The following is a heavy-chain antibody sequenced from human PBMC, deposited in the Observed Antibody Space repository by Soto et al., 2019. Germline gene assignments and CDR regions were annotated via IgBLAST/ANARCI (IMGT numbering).Heavy chain of an antibody. V-gene: IGHV1-69*02. Sequence: QVQLVQSGAEVKKPGSSVKVSCKASGGTFSSYTISWVRQAPGQGLEWMGRIIPILGIANYAQKFQGRVTITADKSTSTAYMELSSLRSEDTAVYYCARVKVQGPSTFDYWGQGTLVTVSS. CDR2: IIPILGIA. D-gene: IGHD3-10*01. J-gene: IGHJ4*02. CDR1: GGTFSSYT. CDR3: ARVKVQGPSTFDY.